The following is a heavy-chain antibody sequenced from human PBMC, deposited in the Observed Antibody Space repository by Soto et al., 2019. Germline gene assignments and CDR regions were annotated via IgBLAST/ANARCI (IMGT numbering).Heavy chain of an antibody. CDR2: IYWDDDK. D-gene: IGHD5-18*01. Sequence: QITLKESGPTLVKPTQTLTLTCTFSGVSLSTSGVGVGWIRQPPGKALEWIALIYWDDDKRYSPSLKSRLTITKDTSKNLVVLTMTNMDPVDTATYYCAHRPIQLWLLHEVGGWFDPWGQGPLVTVCS. J-gene: IGHJ5*02. CDR1: GVSLSTSGVG. V-gene: IGHV2-5*02. CDR3: AHRPIQLWLLHEVGGWFDP.